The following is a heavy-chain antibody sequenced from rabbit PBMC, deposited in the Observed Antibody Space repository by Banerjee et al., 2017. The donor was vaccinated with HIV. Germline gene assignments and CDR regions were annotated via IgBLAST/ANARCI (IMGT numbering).Heavy chain of an antibody. V-gene: IGHV1S40*01. CDR3: ARDNYYTYGYAGYAYATIYGMDL. J-gene: IGHJ6*01. Sequence: QSLEESGGDLVKPGASLTLTCTASGFTLSSYWMCWVRQAPGKGLEWIACIDVGGSGRTYYASWAKGRFTISKTSSTTVTLQMTSLTAADTATYFCARDNYYTYGYAGYAYATIYGMDLRGPGTLVTVS. CDR2: IDVGGSGRT. CDR1: GFTLSSYW. D-gene: IGHD6-1*01.